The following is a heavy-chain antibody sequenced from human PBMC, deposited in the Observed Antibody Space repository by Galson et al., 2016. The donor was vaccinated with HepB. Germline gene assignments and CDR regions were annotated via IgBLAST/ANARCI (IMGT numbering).Heavy chain of an antibody. CDR2: ITPTGDTT. J-gene: IGHJ4*02. V-gene: IGHV3-23*01. CDR1: GFTIRHYV. D-gene: IGHD5-12*01. Sequence: SLRRACAASGFTIRHYVVNWVRQAPGQGLQWVSAITPTGDTTYYADSVKGRFTISTDNSRNTMYLHLNSLTDGDPALYYCANGGAYDAWGQGTLVTVSS. CDR3: ANGGAYDA.